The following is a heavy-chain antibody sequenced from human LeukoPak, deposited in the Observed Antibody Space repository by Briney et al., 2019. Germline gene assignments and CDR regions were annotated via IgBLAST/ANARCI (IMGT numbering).Heavy chain of an antibody. CDR3: AKDRRYSSGWYSYYYYYMDV. V-gene: IGHV3-30*02. J-gene: IGHJ6*03. CDR2: IRFDGGHK. D-gene: IGHD6-19*01. Sequence: GGSLRLSCAASGFTFSNYGMFWVRQAPGKGLDWVAFIRFDGGHKYYADSVKGRFTISRDNSKNTLYLQMNSLRAEDTAVYYCAKDRRYSSGWYSYYYYYMDVWGKGTTVTVSS. CDR1: GFTFSNYG.